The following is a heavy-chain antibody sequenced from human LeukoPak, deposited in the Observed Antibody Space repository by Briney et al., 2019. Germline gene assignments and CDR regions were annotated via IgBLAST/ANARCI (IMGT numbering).Heavy chain of an antibody. CDR3: ARGGVNWFDP. J-gene: IGHJ5*02. Sequence: SSQTLSLTCTVSGGSISSGAYYWSWIRQHPGKGLEWIGYIYYSGSTYYSPSLKSRVTISVDTSKNQFSLKLSSVTAADTAVYYCARGGVNWFDPWGQGTLVTVSS. D-gene: IGHD3-3*01. CDR2: IYYSGST. CDR1: GGSISSGAYY. V-gene: IGHV4-31*03.